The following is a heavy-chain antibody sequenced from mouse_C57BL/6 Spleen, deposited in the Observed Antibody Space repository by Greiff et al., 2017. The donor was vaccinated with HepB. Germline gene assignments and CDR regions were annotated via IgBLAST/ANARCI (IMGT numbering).Heavy chain of an antibody. J-gene: IGHJ2*01. CDR2: IDPSDSYT. Sequence: VQLQQPGAELVMPGASVKLSCKASGYTFTSYWMHWVKQRPGQGLEWIGEIDPSDSYTNYNQKFKGKSTLTVDKSSSTAYMQLSSLTSEDSAVYYCARTSDGYHYWGQGTTLTVSS. CDR1: GYTFTSYW. D-gene: IGHD2-3*01. CDR3: ARTSDGYHY. V-gene: IGHV1-69*01.